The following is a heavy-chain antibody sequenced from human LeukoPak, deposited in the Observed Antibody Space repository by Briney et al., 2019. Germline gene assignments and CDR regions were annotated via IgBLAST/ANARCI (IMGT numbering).Heavy chain of an antibody. CDR2: IYYSGST. J-gene: IGHJ6*02. CDR1: GVSISTSSYY. CDR3: ARQDYGDYARYYYYGMDV. V-gene: IGHV4-39*01. Sequence: SETLSLTCTVSGVSISTSSYYWGWIRQPPGTGLEWIGSIYYSGSTFYNSSLKSRVTISVDTFKNQFSLKLSSVTAADTAVYYCARQDYGDYARYYYYGMDVWGQGTTVIVSS. D-gene: IGHD4-17*01.